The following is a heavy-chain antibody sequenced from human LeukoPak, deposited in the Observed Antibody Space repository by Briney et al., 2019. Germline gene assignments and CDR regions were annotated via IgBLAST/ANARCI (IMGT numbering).Heavy chain of an antibody. V-gene: IGHV3-23*01. CDR2: ISGSGGTT. Sequence: PGGSLRLSCVASGFTLNTYAMSWVRQAPGKGLEWVSSISGSGGTTHYADSVRGRFTISRDNSENTLYLQMNSLRVEDTAVYYCAKESPAFDVWGQGTMVTVSS. J-gene: IGHJ3*01. CDR1: GFTLNTYA. CDR3: AKESPAFDV.